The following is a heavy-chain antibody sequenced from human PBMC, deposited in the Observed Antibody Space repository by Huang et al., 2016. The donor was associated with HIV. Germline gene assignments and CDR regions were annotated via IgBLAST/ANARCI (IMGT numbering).Heavy chain of an antibody. Sequence: QVTFRESGPALVKPTQTLRLTCTFSGLSLSASGVCVNWIRQSPGTAPEWLARIDWDNDKYYTASLKTRLTISKDISKTQVVLTMTNMDPADTATYYCARSGFPQLNSFDVWGQGTMVTVSS. CDR2: IDWDNDK. V-gene: IGHV2-70*13. CDR3: ARSGFPQLNSFDV. J-gene: IGHJ3*01. CDR1: GLSLSASGVC. D-gene: IGHD3-22*01.